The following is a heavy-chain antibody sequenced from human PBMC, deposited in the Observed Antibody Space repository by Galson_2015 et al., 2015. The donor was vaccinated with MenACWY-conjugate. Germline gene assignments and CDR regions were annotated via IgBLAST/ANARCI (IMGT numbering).Heavy chain of an antibody. D-gene: IGHD5-12*01. CDR1: GFTFSYYW. J-gene: IGHJ4*02. CDR3: ARGDSGYDSQLDY. CDR2: INSDGSST. V-gene: IGHV3-74*01. Sequence: SLRLSCAASGFTFSYYWMHWVRQTPGKGLVWVARINSDGSSTSYGDSVKGRFSISRDNAKNTLYLQMNSLRVEDTAVYYCARGDSGYDSQLDYWGQGTLVTVSS.